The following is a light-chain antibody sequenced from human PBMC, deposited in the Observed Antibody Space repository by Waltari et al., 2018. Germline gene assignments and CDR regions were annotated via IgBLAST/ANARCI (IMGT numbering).Light chain of an antibody. J-gene: IGKJ4*01. V-gene: IGKV4-1*01. CDR1: QSGLFNSNKTDY. Sequence: DIVMTQSPDSLAVSLGERATINCKSSQSGLFNSNKTDYLAWYRQKPGQPPKLLIHWASTRESGVPDRFSGSGSGTDFTLTISSLQAEDVAVYYCQQYSNMPLTFGGGTKVEIK. CDR2: WAS. CDR3: QQYSNMPLT.